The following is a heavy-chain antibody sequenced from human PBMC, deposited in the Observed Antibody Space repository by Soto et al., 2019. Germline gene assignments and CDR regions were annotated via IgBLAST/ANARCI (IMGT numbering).Heavy chain of an antibody. Sequence: XETLSLTCSVSGCSVSIGSYYWSWIRQPPGKGLEWIGYIYYSGSTNYNPSLKSRVTISVDTSKNQFSLKLSSVTAADTAVYYCARASGLSGYSYGLDYWGQGNLVTVSS. V-gene: IGHV4-61*01. CDR2: IYYSGST. CDR3: ARASGLSGYSYGLDY. D-gene: IGHD5-18*01. CDR1: GCSVSIGSYY. J-gene: IGHJ4*02.